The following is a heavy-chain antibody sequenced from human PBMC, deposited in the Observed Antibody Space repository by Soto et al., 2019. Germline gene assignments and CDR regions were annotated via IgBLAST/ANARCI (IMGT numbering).Heavy chain of an antibody. Sequence: GGSLRLSCAASGFIFNNHWMTWVRQAPGKGLEWVANVKQDGTEAFYVGSMRDRFTISRDNAKSSLYLQMNSLRAEDTAVYYCARAGWGAAAAYYFDCWGQGTLVTVSS. CDR3: ARAGWGAAAAYYFDC. CDR2: VKQDGTEA. V-gene: IGHV3-7*05. D-gene: IGHD6-25*01. CDR1: GFIFNNHW. J-gene: IGHJ4*02.